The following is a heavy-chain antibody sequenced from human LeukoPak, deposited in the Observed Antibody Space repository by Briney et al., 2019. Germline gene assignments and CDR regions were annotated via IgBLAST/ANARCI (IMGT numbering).Heavy chain of an antibody. J-gene: IGHJ4*02. Sequence: GGSLILSCAASGFTFSSYSMNWVRQAPGKGLEWDSYISSSSSTIYYADSVKGRFTISRDNAKNSLYLQMNSLRAEDTAVYYCARDRRYYYDSSGIAGYWGQGTLVTVSS. CDR2: ISSSSSTI. CDR1: GFTFSSYS. V-gene: IGHV3-48*04. CDR3: ARDRRYYYDSSGIAGY. D-gene: IGHD3-22*01.